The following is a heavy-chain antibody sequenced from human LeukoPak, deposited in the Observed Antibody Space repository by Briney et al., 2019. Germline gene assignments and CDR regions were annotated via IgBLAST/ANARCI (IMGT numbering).Heavy chain of an antibody. J-gene: IGHJ6*03. V-gene: IGHV3-48*03. CDR3: ARGISGYDFYYFYYMDV. CDR2: ISSIGSAI. CDR1: GFTISSYE. D-gene: IGHD5-12*01. Sequence: QPGGSLRLSCVASGFTISSYEMNSVRQAPGKGLEWVSYISSIGSAIYYADSVKGRFTISRDNAKNSLYLQMNSLRAEDTAVYYCARGISGYDFYYFYYMDVWGKGTTVTVSS.